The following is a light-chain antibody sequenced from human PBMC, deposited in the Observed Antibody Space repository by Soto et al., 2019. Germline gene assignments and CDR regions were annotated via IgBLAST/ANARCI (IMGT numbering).Light chain of an antibody. CDR3: QSYDRSLRGSV. V-gene: IGLV1-40*01. J-gene: IGLJ2*01. CDR1: SSNFGAGYD. Sequence: QSVLTQPPSVSGAPGQRVTISCTGSSSNFGAGYDVHWYQHLPGAAPKLLIYDNNNRPSGVPDRFSGSRSGTSASLAITGLQTADDGDYYCQSYDRSLRGSVFGGGTKVTGL. CDR2: DNN.